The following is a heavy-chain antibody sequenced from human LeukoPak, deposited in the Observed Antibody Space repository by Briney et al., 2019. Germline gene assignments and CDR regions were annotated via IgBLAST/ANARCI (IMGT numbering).Heavy chain of an antibody. CDR3: ARDEGADFWSGYSYYYYGMDV. D-gene: IGHD3-3*01. Sequence: PGGSLRLSCAASGFTFSDYYMSWIRQAPGKGLEWDSYISSSGSTIYYADSVRGRFTISRDNAKNSLYLQMNSLRAEDTAVYYCARDEGADFWSGYSYYYYGMDVWGQGTTVTVSS. CDR2: ISSSGSTI. J-gene: IGHJ6*02. CDR1: GFTFSDYY. V-gene: IGHV3-11*01.